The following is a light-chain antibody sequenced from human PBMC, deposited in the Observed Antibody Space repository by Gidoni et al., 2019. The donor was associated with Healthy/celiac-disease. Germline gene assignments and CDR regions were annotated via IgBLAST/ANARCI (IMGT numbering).Light chain of an antibody. CDR1: PSVSSY. Sequence: EIVLTQSPSTLSLSPGERATLSCRASPSVSSYLAWYQQKPVQAPRLLIYDASNRATGIPARFSGSGSGTDCTLTISSLEPEDFAVYYCQQRSNWPQLTCGGGTKVEIK. J-gene: IGKJ4*01. CDR3: QQRSNWPQLT. V-gene: IGKV3-11*01. CDR2: DAS.